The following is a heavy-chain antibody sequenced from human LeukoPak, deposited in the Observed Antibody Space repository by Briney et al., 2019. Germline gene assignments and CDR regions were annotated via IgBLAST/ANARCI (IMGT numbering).Heavy chain of an antibody. V-gene: IGHV4-34*01. CDR3: ARGQVWNSRIKTSRQHYGMDV. Sequence: SETLSLTCAVYGGSFSGYYWSWIRQPPGKGLEWIGEINHSGSTNHNPSLKSRVTISVDTSKNQFSLKLSSVTAADTAVYYCARGQVWNSRIKTSRQHYGMDVWGQGTTVTVSS. J-gene: IGHJ6*02. CDR2: INHSGST. CDR1: GGSFSGYY. D-gene: IGHD6-13*01.